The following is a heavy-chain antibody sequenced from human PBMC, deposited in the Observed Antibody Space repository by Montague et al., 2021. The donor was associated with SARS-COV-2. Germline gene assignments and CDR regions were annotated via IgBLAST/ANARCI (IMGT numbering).Heavy chain of an antibody. J-gene: IGHJ6*03. CDR3: ARGRSYRTLYYYMDV. CDR2: IKHGKKT. CDR1: GVVVRRYY. V-gene: IGHV4-34*01. D-gene: IGHD1-14*01. Sequence: SETLSLTCTVSGVVVRRYYSDGLPPDPRKQLDFVGGIKHGKKTNYNPSLKSRVTISVDTSQNQYSLKLSSVTAADTAVYYCARGRSYRTLYYYMDVWGKGTTGAVS.